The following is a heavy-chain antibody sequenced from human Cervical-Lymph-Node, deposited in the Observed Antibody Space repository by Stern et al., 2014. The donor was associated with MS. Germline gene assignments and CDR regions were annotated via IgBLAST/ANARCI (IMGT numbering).Heavy chain of an antibody. CDR3: ARDRGLVGNTTDDY. CDR2: FNGYNWTI. CDR1: GFTFTNHG. V-gene: IGHV1-18*01. D-gene: IGHD1-26*01. J-gene: IGHJ4*02. Sequence: QVQLVQSGAEVKKPGASVKVSCKASGFTFTNHGISWVRQAPGQGLEWMGGFNGYNWTIDFAHKLQGRLIMPTDTPTELILFELWSLGFDYTAVYYCARDRGLVGNTTDDYWGQGTLVTVSS.